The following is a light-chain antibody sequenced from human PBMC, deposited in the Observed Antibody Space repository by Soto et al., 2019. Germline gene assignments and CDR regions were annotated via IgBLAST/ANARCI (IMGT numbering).Light chain of an antibody. CDR2: SAS. J-gene: IGKJ1*01. CDR1: QNLGTLY. Sequence: EIVLTQSPGTLSLSPGERGTLSCRASQNLGTLYLAWFQQKSGQAPRLLIYSASRRATGIPDRFSGSGSGTDFTLTISRLEPEDFAVYYCQHYDSSRTFGQGTKVDIK. V-gene: IGKV3-20*01. CDR3: QHYDSSRT.